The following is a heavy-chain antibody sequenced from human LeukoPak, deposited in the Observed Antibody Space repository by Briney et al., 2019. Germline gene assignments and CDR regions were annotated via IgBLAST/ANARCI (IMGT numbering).Heavy chain of an antibody. CDR3: AREVTNYYDSSGYYYGRHYFDY. D-gene: IGHD3-22*01. V-gene: IGHV1-18*01. Sequence: ASVKVSCKASGYTFTSYCISWVRQAPGQGLEWMGWISAYNGNTNYAQKLQGRVTMTTDTSTSTAYMELRSLRSDDTAVYYCAREVTNYYDSSGYYYGRHYFDYWGQGTLVTVSS. CDR2: ISAYNGNT. J-gene: IGHJ4*02. CDR1: GYTFTSYC.